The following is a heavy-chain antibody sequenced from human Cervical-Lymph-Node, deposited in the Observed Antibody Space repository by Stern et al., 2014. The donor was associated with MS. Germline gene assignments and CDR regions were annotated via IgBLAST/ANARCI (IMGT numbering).Heavy chain of an antibody. V-gene: IGHV7-4-1*02. J-gene: IGHJ6*02. CDR3: ARGGASWRYGMDV. D-gene: IGHD5-12*01. Sequence: VQLLQSGSELKKPGASVKVSCKASGYSFTNYAMNWVRQAPGQGLEWMGWINTNTGHPTYGQGYTGRFVLSLDTSVSTAYLQISSLKVEDTAVYYCARGGASWRYGMDVWGQGTTVTVSS. CDR1: GYSFTNYA. CDR2: INTNTGHP.